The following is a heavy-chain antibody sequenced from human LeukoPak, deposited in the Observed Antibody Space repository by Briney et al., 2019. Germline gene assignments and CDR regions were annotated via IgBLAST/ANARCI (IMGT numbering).Heavy chain of an antibody. CDR3: VAGDRDGSSFDY. V-gene: IGHV3-20*04. CDR1: GFTFNDHG. Sequence: PGGSLRLSCAASGFTFNDHGMSWVRQVPGKGLQWVSGISWNGGSTYYADSVKGRFTISRDNAKNSLYLQMNSLRAEDTALYYCVAGDRDGSSFDYWGQGTLVTVSS. J-gene: IGHJ4*02. CDR2: ISWNGGST. D-gene: IGHD5-24*01.